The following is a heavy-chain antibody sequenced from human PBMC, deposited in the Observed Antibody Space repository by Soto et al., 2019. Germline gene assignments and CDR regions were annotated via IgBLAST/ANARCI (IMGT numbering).Heavy chain of an antibody. CDR3: SKANQLRPFSDMDV. V-gene: IGHV3-23*01. Sequence: PGGSLRHSCAASGFTFSSYAMSWVRQAPGKGLEWVSAISGSGGSTYYADSVKGRFTISRDNSKNTLYLQMNSLRAEDTAVYYCSKANQLRPFSDMDVWGKGTTVTVSS. CDR1: GFTFSSYA. CDR2: ISGSGGST. D-gene: IGHD3-3*01. J-gene: IGHJ6*03.